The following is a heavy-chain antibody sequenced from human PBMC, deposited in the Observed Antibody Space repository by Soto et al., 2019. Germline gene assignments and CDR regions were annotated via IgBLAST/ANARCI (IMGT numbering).Heavy chain of an antibody. V-gene: IGHV4-31*03. D-gene: IGHD3-16*01. CDR2: STYTGVT. J-gene: IGHJ5*01. CDR3: ATDSGGPPLNRFDS. CDR1: GGSLREFGHF. Sequence: QVQLRESGPGLMQPSQTLSLTCTVSGGSLREFGHFWTWIRQRPGRGLEWIGYSTYTGVTYYSPSLQSRISISVDTSKNQFSLTLNSVTAADTAVYYRATDSGGPPLNRFDSWGHGTLVTVSS.